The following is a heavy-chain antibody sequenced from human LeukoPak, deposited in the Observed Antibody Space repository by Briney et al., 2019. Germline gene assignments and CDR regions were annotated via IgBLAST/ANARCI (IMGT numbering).Heavy chain of an antibody. CDR2: IIPIFGTA. D-gene: IGHD3-16*01. J-gene: IGHJ4*02. CDR3: ASPFGSGGYFDY. CDR1: GGTFSSYA. V-gene: IGHV1-69*13. Sequence: SVKVSCEASGGTFSSYAISWVRQAPGQGLEWMGGIIPIFGTANYAQKFQGRVTITADESTSTAYMELSSLRSEDTAVYYCASPFGSGGYFDYWGQGTLVTVSS.